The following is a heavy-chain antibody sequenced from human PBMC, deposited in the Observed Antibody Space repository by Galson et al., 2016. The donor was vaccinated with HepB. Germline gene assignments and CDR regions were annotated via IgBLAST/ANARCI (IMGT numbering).Heavy chain of an antibody. V-gene: IGHV5-51*01. CDR2: IFPRDSET. CDR3: ARHVASRSPFDY. Sequence: AEVKKPGESLKISCKGSGYNFNVFYIAWVRRTPGKGLEWMGLIFPRDSETTYSPSLEGQVIISVDKSTSTAYLQWTSLKASDTAIYYCARHVASRSPFDYWGEGTLVTVSS. D-gene: IGHD2-15*01. J-gene: IGHJ4*02. CDR1: GYNFNVFY.